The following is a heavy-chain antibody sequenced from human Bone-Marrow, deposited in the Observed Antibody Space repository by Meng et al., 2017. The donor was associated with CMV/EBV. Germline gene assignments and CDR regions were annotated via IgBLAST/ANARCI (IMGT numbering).Heavy chain of an antibody. D-gene: IGHD3-22*01. V-gene: IGHV1-18*01. CDR3: ARGHYYDSSGYYWGADYFDY. Sequence: ASVKASRKASGYTFTSYGISWVRQAPGQGLEWMGWISAYNGNTNYAQKLQGRVTMTTDTSTSTAYMELRSLRSDDTAVYYCARGHYYDSSGYYWGADYFDYWGQGTLVTGSS. CDR2: ISAYNGNT. J-gene: IGHJ4*02. CDR1: GYTFTSYG.